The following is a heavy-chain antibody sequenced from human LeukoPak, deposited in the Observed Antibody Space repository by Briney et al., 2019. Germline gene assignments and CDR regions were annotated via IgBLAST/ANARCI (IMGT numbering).Heavy chain of an antibody. CDR1: GFTFSSYA. Sequence: GGSLRLSCAASGFTFSSYAMSWVRQAPGKGLEWVSAISGSGGSTYYADSVKGRFTISRDNSKNTLYLQKNSLRAEDTAVYYCAKDKGATNAFDIWGQGTMVTVSS. D-gene: IGHD1-26*01. CDR3: AKDKGATNAFDI. J-gene: IGHJ3*02. V-gene: IGHV3-23*01. CDR2: ISGSGGST.